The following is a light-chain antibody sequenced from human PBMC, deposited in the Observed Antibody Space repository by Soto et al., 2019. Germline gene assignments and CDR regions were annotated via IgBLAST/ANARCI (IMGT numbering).Light chain of an antibody. CDR1: QSITIW. Sequence: DIQMTQSPSTLSASVGDSVTITCRASQSITIWLAWYQQKTGKAPKLLIYDASSLEGGVPSRFSGSGSGTEFTLTISGLQPDDFATYYCQQYNSFSWTFGQGTQVDTK. V-gene: IGKV1-5*01. CDR2: DAS. CDR3: QQYNSFSWT. J-gene: IGKJ1*01.